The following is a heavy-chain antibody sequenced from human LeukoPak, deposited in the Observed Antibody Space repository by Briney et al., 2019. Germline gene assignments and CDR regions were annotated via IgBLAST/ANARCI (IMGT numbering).Heavy chain of an antibody. D-gene: IGHD3-3*01. CDR1: GFTFSSYW. CDR2: INSDGGTT. J-gene: IGHJ4*02. V-gene: IGHV3-74*01. CDR3: AKMSGYYSRWASTFDF. Sequence: GGSLRLSCAASGFTFSSYWMHWVRQAPGKGLEWVSRINSDGGTTNYADSVKGRFTISRDNAKNMLYLQMNSLRAEDTALYYCAKMSGYYSRWASTFDFWGQGTLVTVSS.